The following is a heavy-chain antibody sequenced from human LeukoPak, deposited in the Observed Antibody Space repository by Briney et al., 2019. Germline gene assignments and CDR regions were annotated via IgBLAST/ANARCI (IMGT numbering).Heavy chain of an antibody. CDR1: GFTFSSYG. D-gene: IGHD3-9*01. V-gene: IGHV3-33*06. CDR3: AKDRLGYHYYFDY. Sequence: GGSLRLFCAASGFTFSSYGMHWVRQAPGKGLEWVAVIWYDGSNKYYADSLKGRFSISRDNSKNTLYLQMNSLRAEDTAVYYCAKDRLGYHYYFDYWGQRTLDTVSS. J-gene: IGHJ4*02. CDR2: IWYDGSNK.